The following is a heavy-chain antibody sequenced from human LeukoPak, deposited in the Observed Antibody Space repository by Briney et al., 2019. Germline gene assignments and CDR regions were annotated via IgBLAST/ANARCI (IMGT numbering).Heavy chain of an antibody. CDR1: GFTFTTYW. V-gene: IGHV3-74*01. D-gene: IGHD3-3*01. CDR2: INSDGSIT. J-gene: IGHJ6*02. CDR3: ARDQSPPQYYDFWSGYYGYYYYYGMDV. Sequence: PGGSLRLSCAASGFTFTTYWMHWVRHAPGKGLVWVSHINSDGSITSYADSVKGRFTISRDNAKNSLYLQMNSLRAEDTAVYYCARDQSPPQYYDFWSGYYGYYYYYGMDVWGQGTTVTVSS.